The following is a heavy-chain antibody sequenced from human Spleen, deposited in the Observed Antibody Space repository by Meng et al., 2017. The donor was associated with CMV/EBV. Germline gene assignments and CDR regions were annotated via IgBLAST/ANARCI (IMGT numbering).Heavy chain of an antibody. Sequence: SETLSLTCTVSGGSISSGNYYWSWIRQPPGKGLEWIGYVSYTGSTLYNPSLKSRVTISGDTSKNQFSLKVTSVTAADTAVYYCARDSVLNSAKFGIDYWGQGTLVTVSS. CDR3: ARDSVLNSAKFGIDY. D-gene: IGHD1-26*01. CDR2: VSYTGST. CDR1: GGSISSGNYY. J-gene: IGHJ4*02. V-gene: IGHV4-30-4*08.